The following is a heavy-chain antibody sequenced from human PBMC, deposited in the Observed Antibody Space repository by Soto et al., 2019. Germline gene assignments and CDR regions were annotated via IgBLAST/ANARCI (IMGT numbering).Heavy chain of an antibody. V-gene: IGHV4-31*03. J-gene: IGHJ1*01. D-gene: IGHD3-22*01. CDR2: IYYSGST. Sequence: TLSLTCTVSGGSIGSRGFYWSWIRQHPGKGLEWIGYIYYSGSTFYNPSLKSRLTISIDTSENQFSLKLSSVTAADTAVYYWASVACDYYDCSGRAEYFHYCGQGTLVIVS. CDR3: ASVACDYYDCSGRAEYFHY. CDR1: GGSIGSRGFY.